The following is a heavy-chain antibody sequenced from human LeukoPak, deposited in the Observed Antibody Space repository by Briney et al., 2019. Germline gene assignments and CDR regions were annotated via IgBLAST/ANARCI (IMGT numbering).Heavy chain of an antibody. Sequence: PGGSLRLSCAASGFTFSSYSMNWVRQAPGKGLEWVSSISSSSSYIYYADSVKGRFTISRDNAKNSLYLQMNSLRAEDTAVYYCARDGVYSGSYYPPAESFDYWGQGTLVTVSS. J-gene: IGHJ4*02. CDR2: ISSSSSYI. D-gene: IGHD1-26*01. CDR3: ARDGVYSGSYYPPAESFDY. V-gene: IGHV3-21*01. CDR1: GFTFSSYS.